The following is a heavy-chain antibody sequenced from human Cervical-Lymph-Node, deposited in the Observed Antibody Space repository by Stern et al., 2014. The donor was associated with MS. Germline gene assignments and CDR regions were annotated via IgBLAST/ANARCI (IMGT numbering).Heavy chain of an antibody. V-gene: IGHV2-70*20. D-gene: IGHD3-16*01. Sequence: QVTLRESGPALVKPTQTLTLTCTFSGFSLSAAGMCVTWVRQPPGKALEWLALVDWDADKYYRTSLKTRLTISKDTSKNQVVLTMTNVDPVDTATYYCARIRRAPYAYYSLDIWGQGTTVTVSS. CDR3: ARIRRAPYAYYSLDI. CDR2: VDWDADK. J-gene: IGHJ6*02. CDR1: GFSLSAAGMC.